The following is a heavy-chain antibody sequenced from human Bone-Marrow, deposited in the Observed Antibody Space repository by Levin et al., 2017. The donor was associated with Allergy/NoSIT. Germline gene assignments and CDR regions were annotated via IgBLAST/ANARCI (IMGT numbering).Heavy chain of an antibody. V-gene: IGHV1-46*01. D-gene: IGHD1-14*01. J-gene: IGHJ4*02. Sequence: GESLKISCKASGYIFSNYYMHWVRQAPGQGLEWLGIISPSGDRTVYAQKFQGRITMTRDRSSSTVFLEVSSLKSEDTAVYYCAKTGGNFGSGALDFWGQGTLVSVS. CDR1: GYIFSNYY. CDR2: ISPSGDRT. CDR3: AKTGGNFGSGALDF.